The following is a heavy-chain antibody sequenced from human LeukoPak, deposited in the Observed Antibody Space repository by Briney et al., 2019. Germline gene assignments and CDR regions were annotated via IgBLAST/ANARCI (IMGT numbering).Heavy chain of an antibody. Sequence: SEALSLTCTVSGGSISSYYWSWIRQLPGKGLEWIGYIYYSGSTNYNPSLKSRVTISVDTSKNQFSLKLSSVTAADTAVYYCARGSIAARPVDFDYWGQGTLVTVSS. CDR2: IYYSGST. J-gene: IGHJ4*02. D-gene: IGHD6-6*01. CDR3: ARGSIAARPVDFDY. CDR1: GGSISSYY. V-gene: IGHV4-59*12.